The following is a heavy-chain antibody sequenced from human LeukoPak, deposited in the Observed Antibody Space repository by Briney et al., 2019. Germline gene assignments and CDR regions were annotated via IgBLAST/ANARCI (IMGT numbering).Heavy chain of an antibody. CDR2: INPNSDGT. CDR1: GYTFTAYY. Sequence: ASVKVSCKASGYTFTAYYIHWVRQAPGQGLEWMGWINPNSDGTNYPQKFQGRVTMTEDTSTDTAYMELSSLRSEDTAVYYCATGSYGDYYMDVWGKGTTVTVSS. D-gene: IGHD3-10*01. V-gene: IGHV1-2*02. CDR3: ATGSYGDYYMDV. J-gene: IGHJ6*03.